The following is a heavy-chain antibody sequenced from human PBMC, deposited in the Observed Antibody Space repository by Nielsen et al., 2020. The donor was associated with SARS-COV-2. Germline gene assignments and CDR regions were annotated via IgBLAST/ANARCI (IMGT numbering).Heavy chain of an antibody. V-gene: IGHV3-9*01. Sequence: SLKIFCAASGFTFDDYAMHWVRQAPGKGLEWVSGISWNSGSIGYADSVKGRFTISRDNAKNSLYLQMNSLRAEDTALYYCASPHILTGFGYWGQGTLVTVSS. D-gene: IGHD3-9*01. CDR1: GFTFDDYA. CDR2: ISWNSGSI. CDR3: ASPHILTGFGY. J-gene: IGHJ4*02.